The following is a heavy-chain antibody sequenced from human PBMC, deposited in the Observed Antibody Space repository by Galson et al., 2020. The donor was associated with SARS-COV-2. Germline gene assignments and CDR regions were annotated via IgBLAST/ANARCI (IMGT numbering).Heavy chain of an antibody. CDR2: ISAYNGNT. Sequence: ASVKVSCKASGYTFTSYGISWVRQAPGQGLEWMGWISAYNGNTNYAQKLQGRVTMTTDTSTSTAYMELRSLRSDDTAVYYCARDREGYITMVRESDYWGQGTLVTVSS. CDR3: ARDREGYITMVRESDY. V-gene: IGHV1-18*01. CDR1: GYTFTSYG. D-gene: IGHD3-10*01. J-gene: IGHJ4*02.